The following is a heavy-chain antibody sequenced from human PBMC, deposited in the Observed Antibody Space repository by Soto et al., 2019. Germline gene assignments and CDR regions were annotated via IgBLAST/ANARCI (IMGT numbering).Heavy chain of an antibody. J-gene: IGHJ3*02. CDR1: GGTFSSYT. CDR3: ARGKMVTDAFDI. CDR2: IIPILGIA. V-gene: IGHV1-69*02. Sequence: QVQLVQSGAEVKKPGSSVKVSCKASGGTFSSYTISWVRQAPGQGLERMGRIIPILGIANYAQKFQGRVTITADKSTSTAYMELSSLRSEDTAVYYCARGKMVTDAFDIWGQGTMVTVSS. D-gene: IGHD5-18*01.